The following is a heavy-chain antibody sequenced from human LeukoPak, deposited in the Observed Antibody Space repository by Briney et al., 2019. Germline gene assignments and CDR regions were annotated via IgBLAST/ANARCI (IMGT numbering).Heavy chain of an antibody. Sequence: GGSLRLSCAASGFTFSSYSMNWVRQAPGKGLEWVSSISSSSSYIYYADSVKGRFTISRDNSKNSLYLQMNSLRTEDTALYYCAKDIPVSGGGFDYWGQGTLVTVSS. D-gene: IGHD6-19*01. J-gene: IGHJ4*02. V-gene: IGHV3-21*04. CDR1: GFTFSSYS. CDR3: AKDIPVSGGGFDY. CDR2: ISSSSSYI.